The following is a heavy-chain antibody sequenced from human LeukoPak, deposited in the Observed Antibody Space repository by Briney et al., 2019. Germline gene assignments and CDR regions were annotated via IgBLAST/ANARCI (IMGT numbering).Heavy chain of an antibody. D-gene: IGHD6-13*01. J-gene: IGHJ4*02. CDR3: AKDRLAAAMNPATGPDY. CDR1: GFTFGSYA. Sequence: GGSLTLSCAASGFTFGSYARSWVRQPPGKGLEWLAAISGSGGSTYYPDSVNGRLTISTDNSNNTIYLQMNSLRAEDTAVYYCAKDRLAAAMNPATGPDYWGQGTLVTVSS. V-gene: IGHV3-23*01. CDR2: ISGSGGST.